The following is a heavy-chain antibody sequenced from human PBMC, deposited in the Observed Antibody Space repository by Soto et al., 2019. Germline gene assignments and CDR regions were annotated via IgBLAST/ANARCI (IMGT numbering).Heavy chain of an antibody. D-gene: IGHD6-13*01. CDR2: IKQDGSEK. CDR1: GFTFSNYW. Sequence: EVQLVESGGGLVQPGGSLRLSCADFGFTFSNYWMSWVRQAPVKGLEWVGNIKQDGSEKNYVDSVKGRFTISRDNAKKSLYLQMNSLRAEDTAVYYCARIASAGRGWDVWSQGTTVVVSS. V-gene: IGHV3-7*01. CDR3: ARIASAGRGWDV. J-gene: IGHJ6*02.